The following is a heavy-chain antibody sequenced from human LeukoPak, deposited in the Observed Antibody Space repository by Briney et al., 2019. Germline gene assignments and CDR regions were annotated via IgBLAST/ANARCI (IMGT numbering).Heavy chain of an antibody. D-gene: IGHD3-22*01. J-gene: IGHJ4*02. Sequence: GGSLRLSCAASGFSFSDYAMSWVRQAPGKGPEWVSGISGSGASRYYEDSVKGRFTISRDNAKTTLSLQMNSLRAEDTAAYYCAKDKNTMILEMVTTNGLFDYWGQGTLVTVSS. CDR3: AKDKNTMILEMVTTNGLFDY. CDR1: GFSFSDYA. CDR2: ISGSGASR. V-gene: IGHV3-23*01.